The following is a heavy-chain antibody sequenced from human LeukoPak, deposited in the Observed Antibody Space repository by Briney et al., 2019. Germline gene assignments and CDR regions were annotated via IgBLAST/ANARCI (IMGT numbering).Heavy chain of an antibody. J-gene: IGHJ3*02. V-gene: IGHV3-20*04. CDR2: ITWNGGTT. Sequence: PGGSLRLSCAASGFTVSSNYMSWVRQAPGKGLEWVSGITWNGGTTGYADSVKGRFTISRDNAKNSLYLQMNSLRAEDTAVYYCARQRAGHAFDIWGQGTMVTVSS. CDR3: ARQRAGHAFDI. CDR1: GFTVSSNY.